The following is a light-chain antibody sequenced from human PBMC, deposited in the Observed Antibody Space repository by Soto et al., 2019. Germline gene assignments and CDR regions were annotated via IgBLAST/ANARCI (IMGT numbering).Light chain of an antibody. CDR3: QHYNSYPWT. V-gene: IGKV1-5*01. CDR2: DAS. Sequence: DIQMTQSPSTLSASVGDRVTITCRASQSISSWLAWYQQKPGKAPKLLIYDASSLESGVPRRFSGSGSGTEFTLTISSLQPDDFATYFCQHYNSYPWTFGQGTKVDIK. J-gene: IGKJ1*01. CDR1: QSISSW.